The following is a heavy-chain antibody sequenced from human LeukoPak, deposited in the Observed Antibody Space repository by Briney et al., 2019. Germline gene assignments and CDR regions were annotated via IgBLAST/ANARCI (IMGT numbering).Heavy chain of an antibody. CDR1: GGSISSSNW. V-gene: IGHV4-4*02. J-gene: IGHJ4*02. D-gene: IGHD4-17*01. Sequence: SETLSLTCAVSGGSISSSNWWSWVRQPPGKGLEWIGEIYHSGSTNYNPSLKSRVTISVDKSKNQFSLKLSSVTAADTAVYYCARGQDLTTVTTRSVFGIDYWGQGTLVTVSS. CDR3: ARGQDLTTVTTRSVFGIDY. CDR2: IYHSGST.